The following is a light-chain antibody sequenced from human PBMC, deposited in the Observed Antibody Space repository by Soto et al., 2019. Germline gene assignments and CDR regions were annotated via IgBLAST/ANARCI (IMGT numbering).Light chain of an antibody. CDR2: DVS. V-gene: IGLV2-11*01. Sequence: QSALTQPRSVSGSPGQSVTISCTGTSSDVGGYNYVSWYQQHPGKAPKLMIYDVSKRPSGVPDRFSGSKSGNTASLTISGLQAEDDAYYYCCSYAGSYTFLFGGGTKVTVL. CDR1: SSDVGGYNY. J-gene: IGLJ2*01. CDR3: CSYAGSYTFL.